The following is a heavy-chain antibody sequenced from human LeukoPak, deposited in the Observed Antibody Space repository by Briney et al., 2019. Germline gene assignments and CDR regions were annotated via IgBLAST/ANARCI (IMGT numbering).Heavy chain of an antibody. CDR2: IYYSGST. Sequence: PSETLSLTCTVPGGSISSSSDYWGWIRQPPGKGLEWIGSIYYSGSTYYNPSLKSRVTISVYTSKNQFSLKLTSVIAADTAVYYCARLVAIRTNYFDPWGQGTLVTVSS. V-gene: IGHV4-39*01. J-gene: IGHJ5*02. CDR1: GGSISSSSDY. D-gene: IGHD2-2*02. CDR3: ARLVAIRTNYFDP.